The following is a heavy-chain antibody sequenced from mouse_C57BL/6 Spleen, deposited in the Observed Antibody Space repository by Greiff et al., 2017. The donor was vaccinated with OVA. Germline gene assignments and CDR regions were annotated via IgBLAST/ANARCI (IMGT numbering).Heavy chain of an antibody. D-gene: IGHD2-4*01. V-gene: IGHV1-69*01. CDR1: GYTFTSYW. J-gene: IGHJ3*01. CDR2: IDPSDSYT. Sequence: QSCKASGYTFTSYWMHWVKQRPGQGLEWIGEIDPSDSYTNYNQKFKGKSTLTVDKSSSTAYMQLSSLTSEDSAVYYCARSEGLRRGFAYWGQGTLVTVSA. CDR3: ARSEGLRRGFAY.